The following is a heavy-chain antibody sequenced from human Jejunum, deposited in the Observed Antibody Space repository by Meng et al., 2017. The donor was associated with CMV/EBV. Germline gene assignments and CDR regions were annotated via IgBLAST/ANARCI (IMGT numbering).Heavy chain of an antibody. J-gene: IGHJ4*02. CDR3: ARGRITRIRGVLLFDY. D-gene: IGHD3-10*01. CDR2: IDNSATTI. Sequence: FPISNYEMNWVRQAPGKGLEWLSYIDNSATTIYYADSVKGRFTISRDNAKNSLYLQMNSLGAGDTALYYCARGRITRIRGVLLFDYWGQGALVTVSS. CDR1: FPISNYE. V-gene: IGHV3-48*03.